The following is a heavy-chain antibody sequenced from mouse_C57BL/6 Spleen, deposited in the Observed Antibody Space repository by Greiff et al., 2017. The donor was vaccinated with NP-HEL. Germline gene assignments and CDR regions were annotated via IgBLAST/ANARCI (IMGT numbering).Heavy chain of an antibody. CDR3: ARGQLYYAMDY. V-gene: IGHV3-6*01. J-gene: IGHJ4*01. CDR2: ISYDGSN. CDR1: GYSITSGYF. Sequence: EVQLQQSGPGLVKPSQSLSLTCSVTGYSITSGYFWNLIRQFPGNKLEWMGYISYDGSNNYNPYLKNRNSITLDTSTNQFFLKLNSVTTEDTATYYCARGQLYYAMDYWGQGTSVTVSS. D-gene: IGHD3-1*01.